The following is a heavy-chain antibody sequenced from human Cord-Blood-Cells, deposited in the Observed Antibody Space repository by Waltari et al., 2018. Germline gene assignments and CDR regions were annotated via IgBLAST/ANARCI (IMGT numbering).Heavy chain of an antibody. V-gene: IGHV5-51*01. CDR2: IYPGDSDT. D-gene: IGHD3-10*01. CDR1: GYSFTSYW. J-gene: IGHJ4*02. Sequence: EVQLVQSGAEVKKPGESLKISCKGSGYSFTSYWIGWVRQMPGKGLEWIVIIYPGDSDTRYSPSFQGQVTISADKSISTAYLQWSSLKASDTAMYYCAGGYYYGSGSYYPFDYWGQGTLVTVSS. CDR3: AGGYYYGSGSYYPFDY.